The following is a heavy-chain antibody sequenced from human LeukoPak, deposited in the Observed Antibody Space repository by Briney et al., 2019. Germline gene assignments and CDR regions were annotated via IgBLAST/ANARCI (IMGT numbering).Heavy chain of an antibody. J-gene: IGHJ4*02. CDR3: VRDLGRESIFDY. CDR2: ISKGSGYI. D-gene: IGHD7-27*01. V-gene: IGHV3-21*01. Sequence: GGSLRLSCAASGFSFSDYSLNWVRQAPGKGLEWVSSISKGSGYIYYTDSVKGRFTISRDNAKNSLFLQMNSLRAEDTAVYYCVRDLGRESIFDYWGQGTLVTVSS. CDR1: GFSFSDYS.